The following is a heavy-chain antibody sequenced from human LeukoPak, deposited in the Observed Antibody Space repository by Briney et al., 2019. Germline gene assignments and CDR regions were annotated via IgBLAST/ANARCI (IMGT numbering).Heavy chain of an antibody. V-gene: IGHV3-15*01. CDR1: GLTFNNAW. D-gene: IGHD1-26*01. CDR3: TTDLDWAHSGTYKAFDN. CDR2: IKSKSDGGTT. Sequence: GGSLRLSCAASGLTFNNAWMSWVRQAPGKGLEWVGRIKSKSDGGTTDYAAPVKGRFTISRDDSKNTLYVQMNSLKSEDTAVYYCTTDLDWAHSGTYKAFDNWGQGTLVTVSS. J-gene: IGHJ4*02.